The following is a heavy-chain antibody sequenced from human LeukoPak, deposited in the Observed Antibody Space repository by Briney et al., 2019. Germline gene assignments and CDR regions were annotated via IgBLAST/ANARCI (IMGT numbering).Heavy chain of an antibody. V-gene: IGHV3-23*01. CDR3: AKTEAPAAIRAGSDY. Sequence: TGGSLRLSCAASGFTFSNYGVSWVRQAPGKGLEWVSTISGSGSATYNAGSVKGRFATSRDNSNNTLYLQMDSLRAEDTAVYYCAKTEAPAAIRAGSDYWGQGTLVTVSS. CDR1: GFTFSNYG. CDR2: ISGSGSAT. J-gene: IGHJ4*02. D-gene: IGHD2-2*02.